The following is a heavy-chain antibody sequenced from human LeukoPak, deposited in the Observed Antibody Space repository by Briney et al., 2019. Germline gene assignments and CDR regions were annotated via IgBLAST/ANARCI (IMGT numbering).Heavy chain of an antibody. CDR1: GGSISSYY. Sequence: PSETLSLTCTVSGGSISSYYWSWIRQPAGKGLESIGHISTSGSTNYNPSLKSRVTMSVDTSKNQFSLKLRPVTAADTAVYYCARVTGYVIEDNFDYWGQGTLVTVSS. D-gene: IGHD2-15*01. CDR2: ISTSGST. CDR3: ARVTGYVIEDNFDY. J-gene: IGHJ4*02. V-gene: IGHV4-4*07.